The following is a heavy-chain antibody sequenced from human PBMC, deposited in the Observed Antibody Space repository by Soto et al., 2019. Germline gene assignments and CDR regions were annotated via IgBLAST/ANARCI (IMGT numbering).Heavy chain of an antibody. CDR3: ATGNYCSGWFYYYYYGMDV. J-gene: IGHJ6*02. CDR1: GYTLTELS. V-gene: IGHV1-24*01. CDR2: FDPEDGET. Sequence: GASVKVSCKVSGYTLTELSMHWVRQAPGKGLEWMGGFDPEDGETIYAQKFQGRVTMTKDTSTDTAYMELSSLRSEDTAVYYCATGNYCSGWFYYYYYGMDVWGQGTTVTVSS. D-gene: IGHD6-19*01.